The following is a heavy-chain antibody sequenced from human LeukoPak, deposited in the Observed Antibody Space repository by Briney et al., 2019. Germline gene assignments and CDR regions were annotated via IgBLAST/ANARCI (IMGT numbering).Heavy chain of an antibody. CDR1: GGSISSYY. CDR2: IYYSGST. V-gene: IGHV4-59*01. CDR3: ATLLGPDAFDI. D-gene: IGHD3-10*01. Sequence: PSETLSLTCTVSGGSISSYYWSWIRQPPGEGLEWIGYIYYSGSTNYNPSLKSRVTISVDTSKNQFSLKLSSVTAADTAVYYCATLLGPDAFDIWGQGTMVTVSS. J-gene: IGHJ3*02.